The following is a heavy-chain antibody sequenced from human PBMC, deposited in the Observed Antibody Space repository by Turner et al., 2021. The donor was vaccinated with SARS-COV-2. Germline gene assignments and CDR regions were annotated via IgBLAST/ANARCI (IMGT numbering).Heavy chain of an antibody. D-gene: IGHD6-13*01. CDR1: GFTFSDHW. CDR2: ISDDGSSA. J-gene: IGHJ4*02. CDR3: TRRGIAAAGNDY. V-gene: IGHV3-74*01. Sequence: VQLVESGGDFVHPGGSLRLSCVGYGFTFSDHWMHWVRQGPGKGLVWVSRISDDGSSASYGGSVRGLFTVSRDNAKNTLYLQMNSLRPDDTGVYYCTRRGIAAAGNDYWGQGTLVTVSS.